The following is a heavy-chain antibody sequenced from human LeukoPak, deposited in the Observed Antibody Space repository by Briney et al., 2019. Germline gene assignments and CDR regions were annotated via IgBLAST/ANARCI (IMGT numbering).Heavy chain of an antibody. D-gene: IGHD3-10*01. CDR2: ISGSGGST. Sequence: GGSLRLSCAASGFTFSSYAMSWVRQAPGKGLEWVSAISGSGGSTYYADSVKGRFTISRDNSKNTLYLQMNSLRAEDTAVYYWAKAPRASGSADYWGQGTLVTVSS. CDR1: GFTFSSYA. CDR3: AKAPRASGSADY. J-gene: IGHJ4*02. V-gene: IGHV3-23*01.